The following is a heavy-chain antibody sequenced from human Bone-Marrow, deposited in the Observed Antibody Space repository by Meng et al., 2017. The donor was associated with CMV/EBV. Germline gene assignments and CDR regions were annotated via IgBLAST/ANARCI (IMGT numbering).Heavy chain of an antibody. CDR2: IRSKIDGGTT. Sequence: GGSLRLSCAASGFTFSYYYMSGVRQAPGKGLEWVGRIRSKIDGGTTDYAAPVKGRFTISRDDSKYALFLRMNSLKTEDTAIYFCATEVVIREFEKDAFAIWGQGSPGHRLL. CDR1: GFTFSYYY. V-gene: IGHV3-15*01. CDR3: ATEVVIREFEKDAFAI. J-gene: IGHJ3*02. D-gene: IGHD3-10*01.